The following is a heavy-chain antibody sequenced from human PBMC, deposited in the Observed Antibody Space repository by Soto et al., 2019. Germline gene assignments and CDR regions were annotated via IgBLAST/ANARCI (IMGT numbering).Heavy chain of an antibody. D-gene: IGHD1-26*01. J-gene: IGHJ4*02. Sequence: QVQLVESGGGVVQPGRSLRLSCAASGFTFTNYPMHWVRQAPGKGLEWVAVVSHDGINTYYADSVKGRFTISRDNSKNTLYLQLNSLRTEYTAVFYCAREKTVGGIRLDNWGQGTLVTVSS. V-gene: IGHV3-30-3*01. CDR2: VSHDGINT. CDR1: GFTFTNYP. CDR3: AREKTVGGIRLDN.